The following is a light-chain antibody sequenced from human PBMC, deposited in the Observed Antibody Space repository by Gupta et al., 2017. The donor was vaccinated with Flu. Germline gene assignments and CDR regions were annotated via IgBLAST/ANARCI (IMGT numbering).Light chain of an antibody. Sequence: EIVMTQSPATLSVSPGERATLSGRASQSVSSNLAWYQQKPGQAPRLLIYGASTRATGIPSRFSGSGSGTELPLTISSLHAEDFAVYSCQQDNNWPPGGTFGQGTQLEIK. CDR2: GAS. V-gene: IGKV3-15*01. CDR1: QSVSSN. CDR3: QQDNNWPPGGT. J-gene: IGKJ2*02.